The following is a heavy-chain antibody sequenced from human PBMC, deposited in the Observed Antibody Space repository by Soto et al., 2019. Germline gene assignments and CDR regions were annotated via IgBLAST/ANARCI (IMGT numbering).Heavy chain of an antibody. CDR1: GGSISSGSYY. CDR3: ARSTRSIIDQ. D-gene: IGHD4-17*01. CDR2: IYYSGST. J-gene: IGHJ4*02. V-gene: IGHV4-31*03. Sequence: QVQLQESGPGLVTPSQTLSLTCTVSGGSISSGSYYWSWIRQHPGKGLEWIGCIYYSGSTYYNPSLKSRVSISVDTSKNQISLKLSSVTAADTAVFYCARSTRSIIDQWGQGTLVTVSS.